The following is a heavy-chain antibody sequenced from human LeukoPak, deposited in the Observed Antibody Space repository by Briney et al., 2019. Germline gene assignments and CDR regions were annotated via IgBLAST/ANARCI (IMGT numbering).Heavy chain of an antibody. D-gene: IGHD1-20*01. J-gene: IGHJ3*02. CDR2: FDPEDGET. CDR3: ARPMEGITGTTGAFDI. V-gene: IGHV1-24*01. CDR1: GYTLTELS. Sequence: ASVKVSCKVSGYTLTELSMHWVRQAPGKGLEWMGGFDPEDGETIYAQKFQGRVTMTEDTSTDTAYMELSSLRSEDTAVYYCARPMEGITGTTGAFDIWGQGTMVTVSS.